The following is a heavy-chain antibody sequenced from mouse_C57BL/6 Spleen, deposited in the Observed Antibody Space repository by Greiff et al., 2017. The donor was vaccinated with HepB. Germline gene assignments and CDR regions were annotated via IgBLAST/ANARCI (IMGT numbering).Heavy chain of an antibody. CDR2: INPYNGDT. V-gene: IGHV1-20*01. D-gene: IGHD1-1*01. J-gene: IGHJ1*03. CDR3: ARSEYYGSSPWYFDV. CDR1: GYSFTGYF. Sequence: EVQLQQSGPELVKPGDSVKISCKASGYSFTGYFMNWVMQSHGKSLEWIGRINPYNGDTFYNQKFKGKATLTVDTSSSTAHLELQSLTSEDSAVYYCARSEYYGSSPWYFDVWGTGTTVTVSS.